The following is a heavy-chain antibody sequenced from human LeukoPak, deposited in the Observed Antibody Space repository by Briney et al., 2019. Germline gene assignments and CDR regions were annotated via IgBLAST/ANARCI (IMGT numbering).Heavy chain of an antibody. V-gene: IGHV4-61*02. J-gene: IGHJ4*02. Sequence: SQTLSLTCTVSGGSISSGSYYWSWIWQPAGKGLEWIGRIYTSGSTNYNPSLKSRVTISVDTSKNQFSLKLSSVTAADTAVYYCARDPSKGSGSYPPVWGQGTLVTVSS. CDR3: ARDPSKGSGSYPPV. D-gene: IGHD3-10*01. CDR2: IYTSGST. CDR1: GGSISSGSYY.